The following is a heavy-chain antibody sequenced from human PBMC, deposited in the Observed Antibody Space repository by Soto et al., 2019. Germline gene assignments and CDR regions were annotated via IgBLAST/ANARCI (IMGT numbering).Heavy chain of an antibody. CDR1: RGSITNYY. CDR2: IYSSGIT. D-gene: IGHD3-16*01. J-gene: IGHJ4*02. V-gene: IGHV4-59*01. CDR3: ARTGSSAYFLPYFDS. Sequence: KPSETLSLTCTVSRGSITNYYWSWIRQPPGKGLEWIGYIYSSGITKYNPSLKSRVTISVDTSKNQFSLKLTSVTGPDTAVYYCARTGSSAYFLPYFDSWGQGTLVTVS.